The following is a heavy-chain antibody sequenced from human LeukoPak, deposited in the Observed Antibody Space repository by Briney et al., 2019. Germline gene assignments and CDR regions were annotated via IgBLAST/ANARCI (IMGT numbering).Heavy chain of an antibody. CDR2: TYYRSKWYN. CDR3: ARETYGDYYYYYGMDV. CDR1: GDSVSSNSAA. V-gene: IGHV6-1*01. Sequence: SQTLSLTCAISGDSVSSNSAAWDWIRQSPSRGLEWLGRTYYRSKWYNDYAVSVKSQITINPDTSKNQFSLQLNSVTPEDTAVYYCARETYGDYYYYYGMDVWGKGTTVTVSS. J-gene: IGHJ6*04. D-gene: IGHD4-17*01.